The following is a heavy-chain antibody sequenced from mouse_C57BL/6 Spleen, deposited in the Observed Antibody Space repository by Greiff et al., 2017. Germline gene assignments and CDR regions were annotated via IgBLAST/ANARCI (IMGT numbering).Heavy chain of an antibody. CDR2: IYPRDGST. Sequence: QVQLQQSGPELVKPGASVKLSCKASGYTFTSYDINWVKQRPGQGLEWIGWIYPRDGSTKYNAKFKGKATLTVDTSSSTPYMELHSLTSEDTAVYVCARSMTTVPHGYFDVWGTGTTVTVSS. V-gene: IGHV1-85*01. CDR3: ARSMTTVPHGYFDV. D-gene: IGHD1-1*01. J-gene: IGHJ1*03. CDR1: GYTFTSYD.